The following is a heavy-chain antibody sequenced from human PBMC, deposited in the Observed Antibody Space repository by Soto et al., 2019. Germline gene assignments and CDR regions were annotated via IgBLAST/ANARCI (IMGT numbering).Heavy chain of an antibody. D-gene: IGHD3-22*01. Sequence: SETLSLTCTVSGGSISSSSYYWGWIRQPPGKGLEWIGSIYYSGSTYYNPSLKSRVTISVDTSKNQFSLKLSSVTAADTAVYYCARGPPEPITYYYDSWSDYWGQGTLVTVSS. V-gene: IGHV4-39*01. CDR1: GGSISSSSYY. CDR3: ARGPPEPITYYYDSWSDY. CDR2: IYYSGST. J-gene: IGHJ4*02.